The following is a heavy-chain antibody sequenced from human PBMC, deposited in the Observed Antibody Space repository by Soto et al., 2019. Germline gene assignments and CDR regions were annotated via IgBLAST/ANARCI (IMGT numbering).Heavy chain of an antibody. CDR3: ATDKGYSYAQNFDY. CDR2: INPSGGST. V-gene: IGHV1-46*01. J-gene: IGHJ4*02. CDR1: GGTFSSYA. D-gene: IGHD5-18*01. Sequence: ASVKVSCKASGGTFSSYAISWVRQAPGQGLEWVGLINPSGGSTTYAQKFQGRVTMTEDTSTDTAYMELSSLRSEDTAVYYCATDKGYSYAQNFDYWGQGTLVTVSS.